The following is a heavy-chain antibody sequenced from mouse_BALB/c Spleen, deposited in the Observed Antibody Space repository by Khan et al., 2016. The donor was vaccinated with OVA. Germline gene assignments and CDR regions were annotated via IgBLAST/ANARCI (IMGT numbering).Heavy chain of an antibody. CDR1: GYTFTSYT. J-gene: IGHJ3*01. D-gene: IGHD2-14*01. CDR3: GRDGAYYRNDGWFAY. CDR2: INPSSGYT. V-gene: IGHV1-4*01. Sequence: VQLQESGAELARPGASVKMSCKASGYTFTSYTIHWIKQRPGQGLEWIGYINPSSGYTNYNQKFKDKATLTADKSSTTAYMQLSSLTSDDSAVXYCGRDGAYYRNDGWFAYWGQGTLVTVSA.